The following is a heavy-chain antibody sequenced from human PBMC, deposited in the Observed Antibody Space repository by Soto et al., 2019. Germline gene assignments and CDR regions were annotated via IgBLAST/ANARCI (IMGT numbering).Heavy chain of an antibody. Sequence: QVTLKESGPVLVKPTETLTLTCTVSGFSLSNGSMGVSWIRQPPGKPLEWLAHFFSDVERSYSASMQSRLTLSTDTSGSQVVLTMTNMDPVDTATYYCARMDGDYNHYGLDVWGQGTTITVSS. CDR3: ARMDGDYNHYGLDV. J-gene: IGHJ6*02. V-gene: IGHV2-26*02. CDR1: GFSLSNGSMG. D-gene: IGHD3-10*01. CDR2: FFSDVER.